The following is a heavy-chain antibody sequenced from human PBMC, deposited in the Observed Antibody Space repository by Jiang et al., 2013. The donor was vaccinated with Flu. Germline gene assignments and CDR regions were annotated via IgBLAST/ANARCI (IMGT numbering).Heavy chain of an antibody. CDR1: GFAVSTNS. J-gene: IGHJ4*02. CDR3: AREDRYFDS. Sequence: LLESGGGLVPXGGSLRLSCAASGFAVSTNSMSWVRQAPGKGLDWVSVIYTGPTTSYADSVKGRFTISRDNSKNTVYLEMNTLRVEDTAVYYCAREDRYFDSWGQGTLVTVSS. V-gene: IGHV3-66*01. D-gene: IGHD1-14*01. CDR2: IYTGPTT.